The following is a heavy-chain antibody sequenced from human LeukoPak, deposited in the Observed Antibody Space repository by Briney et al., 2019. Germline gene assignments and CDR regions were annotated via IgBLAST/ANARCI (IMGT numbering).Heavy chain of an antibody. CDR3: AKEQLVHFGY. CDR1: GFTFSSYG. D-gene: IGHD6-13*01. V-gene: IGHV3-30*18. CDR2: ISYDGSNK. Sequence: GGSLRLSCAASGFTFSSYGMHWVRQAPGKGLEWVAVISYDGSNKYYADSVKGRFTISRDNSKNTLYLQMNSLRAEDTAVYYCAKEQLVHFGYWGQGTLVTVSS. J-gene: IGHJ4*02.